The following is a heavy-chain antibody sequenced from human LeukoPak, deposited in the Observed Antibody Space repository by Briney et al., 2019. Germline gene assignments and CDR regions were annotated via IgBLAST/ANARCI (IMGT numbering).Heavy chain of an antibody. CDR1: GLNVSTNN. Sequence: PGGSLRLSCAASGLNVSTNNMNWVRQAPGKGLEWVSAIYRDGSTLNANSVKGRFTIPRDSSKNTLYLQMNSLRAEDTAVYYCARGYSSADYWGQGTLVTVSS. CDR2: IYRDGST. CDR3: ARGYSSADY. D-gene: IGHD5-18*01. V-gene: IGHV3-53*01. J-gene: IGHJ4*02.